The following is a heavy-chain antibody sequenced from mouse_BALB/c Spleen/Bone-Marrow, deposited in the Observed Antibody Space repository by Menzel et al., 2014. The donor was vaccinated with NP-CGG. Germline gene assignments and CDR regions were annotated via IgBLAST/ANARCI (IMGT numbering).Heavy chain of an antibody. CDR2: ISSGGSYT. CDR3: ARDSSGYFDY. Sequence: DVMLVESGGGLVKPGGSLKLSCAASGFTFSYYAMSWVRQSPEKSLAWVAEISSGGSYTYYPDTVTGRFTISRDNARNTLYLEMSSLRSEDTAMYYCARDSSGYFDYWGQGTTLTVSS. CDR1: GFTFSYYA. D-gene: IGHD3-1*01. J-gene: IGHJ2*01. V-gene: IGHV5-9-4*01.